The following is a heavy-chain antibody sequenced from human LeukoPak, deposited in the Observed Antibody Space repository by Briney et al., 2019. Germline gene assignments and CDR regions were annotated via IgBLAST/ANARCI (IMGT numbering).Heavy chain of an antibody. CDR1: GFTFSSYS. CDR3: ARPRYCSSTSCYADAFDI. V-gene: IGHV3-21*01. CDR2: ISGSSSYI. Sequence: GGSLRLSCAASGFTFSSYSMNWVRLAPGKGLEWVSSISGSSSYIYYADSVKGRFTISRDNANNSLYLQMNSLRAEDTAVYYCARPRYCSSTSCYADAFDIWGQGTMVTVSS. J-gene: IGHJ3*02. D-gene: IGHD2-2*01.